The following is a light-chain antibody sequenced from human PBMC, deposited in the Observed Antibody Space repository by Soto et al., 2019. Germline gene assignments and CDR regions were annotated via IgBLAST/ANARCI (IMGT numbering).Light chain of an antibody. V-gene: IGLV1-44*01. CDR1: SSNIGGNS. J-gene: IGLJ3*02. CDR3: ATWDDSLNGPV. CDR2: SNL. Sequence: QPVLTQPPSASGTPGQRVSISCSGTSSNIGGNSVNWYQQFPGTAPKLLIYSNLQRPSGVPDRISASKSGTSASLAISGLQSEDEADYYCATWDDSLNGPVFGGGTKLTVL.